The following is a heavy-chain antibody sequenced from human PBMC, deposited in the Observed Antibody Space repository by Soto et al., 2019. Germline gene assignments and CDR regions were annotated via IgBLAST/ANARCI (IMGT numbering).Heavy chain of an antibody. CDR2: FSATSENT. CDR3: AKARDQQLVSLPIDY. Sequence: EVQLLESGGGLVQPGGSLRLSCVGSGFFFSSYTMTWVRQAPGKGLEWVSSFSATSENTYYEDSVRGRFTISIANSKNKRLQQKNSLISEDTAKTYCAKARDQQLVSLPIDYWGQVILV. V-gene: IGHV3-23*01. D-gene: IGHD2-2*01. J-gene: IGHJ4*02. CDR1: GFFFSSYT.